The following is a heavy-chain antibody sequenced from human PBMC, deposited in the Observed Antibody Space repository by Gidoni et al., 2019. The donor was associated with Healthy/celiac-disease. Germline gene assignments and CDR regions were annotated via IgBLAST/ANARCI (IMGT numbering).Heavy chain of an antibody. D-gene: IGHD3-10*01. Sequence: QVQLQQWGAGLLKPSETLSLTCAVYGGSFSGYYWSWIGQRPGKWLEFIGEINHSGSTNYNPSLKIRVTISVDPSKNQFSLKPSSVTAADTAVYYCARGRKYYCSGSYYNDYWGQGTLVTVSS. V-gene: IGHV4-34*01. CDR2: INHSGST. J-gene: IGHJ4*02. CDR1: GGSFSGYY. CDR3: ARGRKYYCSGSYYNDY.